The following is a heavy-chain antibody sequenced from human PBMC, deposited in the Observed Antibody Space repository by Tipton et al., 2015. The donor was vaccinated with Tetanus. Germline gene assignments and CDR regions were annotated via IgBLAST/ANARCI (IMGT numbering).Heavy chain of an antibody. Sequence: VQLVQSGAEVKKPGESLKISCKPSGYNFTIYWIGWVRLMPGKGLEWMGDINPTDYQTSYNPSFEGHVTISADRSINTAYLQWNSLPTSDTAMYFCARRRSAILSGSYHWYFDIWGRGTLVTVSS. CDR2: INPTDYQT. CDR3: ARRRSAILSGSYHWYFDI. D-gene: IGHD3-9*01. CDR1: GYNFTIYW. J-gene: IGHJ2*01. V-gene: IGHV5-51*01.